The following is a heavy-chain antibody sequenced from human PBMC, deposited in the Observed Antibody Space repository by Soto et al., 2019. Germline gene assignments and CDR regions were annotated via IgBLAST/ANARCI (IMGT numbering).Heavy chain of an antibody. V-gene: IGHV3-15*01. CDR1: GFSFSDAW. CDR2: IKSKTDGGTT. CDR3: TTDPHSTGTKY. D-gene: IGHD1-1*01. J-gene: IGHJ4*02. Sequence: WGSLRLSCAASGFSFSDAWITFFRHSPGAGREWVVRIKSKTDGGTTDYAAPVRGRFTISRDASKTTVYLQMNRLKTEDTAVYFCTTDPHSTGTKYWGQGTLVTVSS.